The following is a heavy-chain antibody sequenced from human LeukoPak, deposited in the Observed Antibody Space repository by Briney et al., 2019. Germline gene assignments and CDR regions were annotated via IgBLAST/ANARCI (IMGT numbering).Heavy chain of an antibody. D-gene: IGHD3-22*01. CDR1: GFIFSRYW. V-gene: IGHV3-7*01. Sequence: GGSLRLSCAASGFIFSRYWMTWVRQAPGKGLEWVANIKPDGSEKKYVDSVKGRFTISRDNAKNSLYLQMNSLRAEDTAVYYCARDTRPTDRSGYYHPDYFDYWGQGTLVTVFS. CDR3: ARDTRPTDRSGYYHPDYFDY. CDR2: IKPDGSEK. J-gene: IGHJ4*02.